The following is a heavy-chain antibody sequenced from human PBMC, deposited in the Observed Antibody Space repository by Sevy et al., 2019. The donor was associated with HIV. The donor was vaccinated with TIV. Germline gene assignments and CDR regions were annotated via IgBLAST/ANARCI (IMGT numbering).Heavy chain of an antibody. Sequence: GGSLRLSCAASGFTFSSYGMHWVRQAPGKGLEWVAVIWYDGSNKYYADSVKGRFTISRDNSKNTLYLQMNSLRAEDTAVYYCAKDSGSGSYHDNWFDPRGQGTLVTVSS. CDR3: AKDSGSGSYHDNWFDP. CDR1: GFTFSSYG. J-gene: IGHJ5*02. V-gene: IGHV3-33*06. D-gene: IGHD3-10*01. CDR2: IWYDGSNK.